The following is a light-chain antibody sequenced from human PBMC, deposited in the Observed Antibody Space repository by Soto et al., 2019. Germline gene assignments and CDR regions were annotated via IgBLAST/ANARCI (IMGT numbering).Light chain of an antibody. Sequence: QSVLTQPPSVSGAPGQRVTISFTGSSSNIGAGYDVHWYQQLPGTAPKLLISGNNNRPSGVPDRFSGSKSGTSASLAITGLQAEDEADYYCQSYDSSLSGVVFGGGTKLTVL. V-gene: IGLV1-40*01. J-gene: IGLJ2*01. CDR2: GNN. CDR3: QSYDSSLSGVV. CDR1: SSNIGAGYD.